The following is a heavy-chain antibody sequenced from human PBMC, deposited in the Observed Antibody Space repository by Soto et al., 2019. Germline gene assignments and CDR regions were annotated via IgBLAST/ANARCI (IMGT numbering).Heavy chain of an antibody. V-gene: IGHV3-73*01. J-gene: IGHJ6*02. CDR1: GFSFSDYA. Sequence: EEQVVESGGGLVQPGGSLKLSCAGSGFSFSDYAIHWVRQGSGKGLEWVGCIKNKANNYATASAASLKGRFTVSRDDSRNTAYLQMNSLETDDTAVYYCTRLSEGAYYHYGMNVWGQGTTVTVSS. CDR2: IKNKANNYAT. D-gene: IGHD1-26*01. CDR3: TRLSEGAYYHYGMNV.